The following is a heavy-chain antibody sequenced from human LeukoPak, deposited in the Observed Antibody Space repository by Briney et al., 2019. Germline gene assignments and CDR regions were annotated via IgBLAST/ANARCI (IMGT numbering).Heavy chain of an antibody. CDR1: GGSFSGYY. V-gene: IGHV4-34*01. J-gene: IGHJ4*02. D-gene: IGHD1-26*01. CDR2: INHSGST. Sequence: PSETLSLTCAVYGGSFSGYYWSWIRQPPGKGLEWIGEINHSGSTNYNPSLKSRVTISVDTSKNQFSLKLSSVTAADTAVYYCARGLSGFHPFDYWGQGTLVTVSS. CDR3: ARGLSGFHPFDY.